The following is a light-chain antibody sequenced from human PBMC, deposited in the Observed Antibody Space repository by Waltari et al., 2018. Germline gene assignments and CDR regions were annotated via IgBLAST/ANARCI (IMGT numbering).Light chain of an antibody. V-gene: IGLV2-14*01. CDR1: DSDVCAYDF. Sequence: QSALTQPASVSGSPGQSITISCSGTDSDVCAYDFVYWYQQHPGKAPHLIIYEVSNRPSGISNRFSASKSGNTASLTISGLQAEDEADYYCSSYTTSSAPGVFGTGTRVTVL. J-gene: IGLJ1*01. CDR2: EVS. CDR3: SSYTTSSAPGV.